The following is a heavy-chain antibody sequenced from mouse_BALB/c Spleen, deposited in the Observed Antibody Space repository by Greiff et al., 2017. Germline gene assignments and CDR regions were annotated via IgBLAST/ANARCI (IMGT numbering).Heavy chain of an antibody. V-gene: IGHV5-9-4*01. CDR3: ARVSYDVGPFAY. D-gene: IGHD2-12*01. CDR1: GFTFSSYA. J-gene: IGHJ3*01. Sequence: EVQLVESGGGLVKPGGSLKLSCAASGFTFSSYAMSWVRQSPEKRLEWVAEISSGGSYTYYPDTVTGRFTISRDNAKNTLYLEMSSLRSEDTAMYYCARVSYDVGPFAYWGQGTLVTVSA. CDR2: ISSGGSYT.